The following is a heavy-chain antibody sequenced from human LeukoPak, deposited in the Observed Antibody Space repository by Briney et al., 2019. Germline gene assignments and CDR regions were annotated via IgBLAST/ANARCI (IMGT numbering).Heavy chain of an antibody. CDR2: ISGSGDNT. CDR1: GFTVSSNY. Sequence: GGSLRLSCAASGFTVSSNYMSWVRQVPGKGLEWVSVISGSGDNTYYADSVKGRFTISRDNSKSTLFLQMNSLRAEDTAVYFCTRDSALLGVAFDLWGQGTVVTVSS. D-gene: IGHD2-15*01. CDR3: TRDSALLGVAFDL. V-gene: IGHV3-53*05. J-gene: IGHJ3*01.